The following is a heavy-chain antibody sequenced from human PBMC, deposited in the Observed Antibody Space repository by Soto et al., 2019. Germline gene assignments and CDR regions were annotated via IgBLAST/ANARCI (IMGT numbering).Heavy chain of an antibody. J-gene: IGHJ4*02. V-gene: IGHV3-23*01. CDR2: ISGSGGDT. CDR3: ANFGDTAMVPPFDY. D-gene: IGHD5-18*01. Sequence: GGSLRLSCSASGFTFTSYAMSWVRQAPGKGLEWVSGISGSGGDTKSADSVKGRFTISRDNFKNMLYLQMNSLRAEDTAVYYCANFGDTAMVPPFDYWGQGTLVTVSS. CDR1: GFTFTSYA.